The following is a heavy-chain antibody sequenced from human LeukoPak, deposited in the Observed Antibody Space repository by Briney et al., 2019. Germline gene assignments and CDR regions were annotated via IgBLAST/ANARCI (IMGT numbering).Heavy chain of an antibody. D-gene: IGHD3-10*01. CDR3: ARDTGLRITMVRGACSDY. V-gene: IGHV1-18*01. CDR2: ISAYNGNT. CDR1: GYTFTSYG. Sequence: GASVKVSCKASGYTFTSYGISWVRQAPGQGLEWMGWISAYNGNTNYAQKLQGRVTMTTDTSTSTAYMELRSLRSDDTAVYYCARDTGLRITMVRGACSDYWGQGTLVTVSS. J-gene: IGHJ4*02.